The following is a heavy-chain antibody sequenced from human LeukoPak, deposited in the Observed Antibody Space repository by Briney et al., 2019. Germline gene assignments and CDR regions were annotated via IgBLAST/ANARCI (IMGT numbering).Heavy chain of an antibody. J-gene: IGHJ6*02. CDR2: IGADVGHT. CDR1: GFTFNSYA. Sequence: GGSLRLSCAASGFTFNSYAMSGVRQAPGKGLEWVSAIGADVGHTNYADSVRGRFTISRDNSRNTLYLQMTSLRTDDTATYFCAKSTDYWFYGMDVWGQGTTVTVSS. D-gene: IGHD2-8*02. CDR3: AKSTDYWFYGMDV. V-gene: IGHV3-23*01.